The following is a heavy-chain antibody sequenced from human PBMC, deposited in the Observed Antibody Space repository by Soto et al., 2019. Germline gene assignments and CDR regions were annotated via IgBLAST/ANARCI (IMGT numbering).Heavy chain of an antibody. Sequence: QVQLVESGGGVVQPGRSLRLSCAASGFTFSSYGMHWVRQAPGKGLEWVAFISYDVSNKYHADSVKGRFTISRDNSKNTLYLQMNSLRAEDTAVYYCAKDDSSSWYENGFDPWGQGTLVTVSS. J-gene: IGHJ5*02. D-gene: IGHD6-13*01. CDR3: AKDDSSSWYENGFDP. CDR1: GFTFSSYG. V-gene: IGHV3-30*18. CDR2: ISYDVSNK.